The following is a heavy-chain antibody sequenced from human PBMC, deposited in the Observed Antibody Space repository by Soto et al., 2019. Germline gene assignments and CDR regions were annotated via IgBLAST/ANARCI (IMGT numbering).Heavy chain of an antibody. J-gene: IGHJ6*02. CDR2: IWYDGSNK. Sequence: GGSLRLSCAASGFTFSSYGMHWVRQAPGKGLEWVAVIWYDGSNKYYADSVKGRFTISRDNSKNTLYLQMNSLRAEDTAVYYCARDLKRGIAARYYYGMDVWGQGTTVTVSS. CDR3: ARDLKRGIAARYYYGMDV. CDR1: GFTFSSYG. D-gene: IGHD6-6*01. V-gene: IGHV3-33*01.